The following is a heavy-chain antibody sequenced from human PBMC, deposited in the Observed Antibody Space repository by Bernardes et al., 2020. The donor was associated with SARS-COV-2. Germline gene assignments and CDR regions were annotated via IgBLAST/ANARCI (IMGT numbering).Heavy chain of an antibody. CDR1: GYTFTGYF. D-gene: IGHD3-10*01. Sequence: ASVKVSCKGSGYTFTGYFMHWVRQAPGQRLEWMGWINPNTGGTNYAQKFQGRVTMTRDTSITTAYMELSRLGSDDTAVYFCARGGENSLEYWGQGTLVTVSS. CDR3: ARGGENSLEY. J-gene: IGHJ4*02. V-gene: IGHV1-2*02. CDR2: INPNTGGT.